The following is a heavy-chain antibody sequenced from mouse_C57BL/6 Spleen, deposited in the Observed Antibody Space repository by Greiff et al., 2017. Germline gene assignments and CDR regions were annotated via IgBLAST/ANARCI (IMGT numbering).Heavy chain of an antibody. V-gene: IGHV10-1*01. CDR3: VRATTAYFGV. J-gene: IGHJ1*03. Sequence: EVHLVESGGGLVQPKGSLKLSCAASGFSFNTYAMNWVRQAPGKGLEWVARIRSKGNNYATYYADSVKDRLTISRDDSESMLYLQMYNLKTEDTAMDDCVRATTAYFGVWGTGTAVNVSS. CDR2: IRSKGNNYAT. D-gene: IGHD1-2*01. CDR1: GFSFNTYA.